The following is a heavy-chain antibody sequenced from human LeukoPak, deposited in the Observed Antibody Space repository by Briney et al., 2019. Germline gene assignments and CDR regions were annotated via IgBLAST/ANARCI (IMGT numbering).Heavy chain of an antibody. CDR2: INWNGGST. CDR1: EFTFDDYA. V-gene: IGHV3-20*04. D-gene: IGHD2-2*01. CDR3: ARARLIEVLAPMNYYMNV. J-gene: IGHJ6*03. Sequence: VGSLRLSCAAFEFTFDDYAMIWVRQAPGKGLEWVSGINWNGGSTGYADSVRGRFTISRDNAANSLYLRMNSLRAEDTALYYCARARLIEVLAPMNYYMNVWGKGTTVTVSS.